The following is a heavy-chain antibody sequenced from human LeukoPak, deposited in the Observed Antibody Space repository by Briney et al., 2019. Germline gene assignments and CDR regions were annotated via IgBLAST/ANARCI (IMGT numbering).Heavy chain of an antibody. Sequence: GGSLRLSCAASGFTFSTYGMNWVRQAPGKGLEWVSGVIPSGGTTYYADSVKGRFTISRDNSKNTMYLQMNSLRVEDTAMYFCARGRAIDIWGRGTMVTVSS. V-gene: IGHV3-23*01. D-gene: IGHD3-16*01. CDR2: VIPSGGTT. J-gene: IGHJ3*02. CDR3: ARGRAIDI. CDR1: GFTFSTYG.